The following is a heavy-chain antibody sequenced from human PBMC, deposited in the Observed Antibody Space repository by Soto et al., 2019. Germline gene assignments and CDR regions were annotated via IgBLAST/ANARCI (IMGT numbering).Heavy chain of an antibody. Sequence: GESLRISCKGSGYSFSNWWIAWVRQMPGKGLEYMGIIYPSDSQTRYSPSFQGQVTISADKSISTAYLQWSSLKAADTAIYYCARHGFYGDYSSNYFDPWGQGTLVTVSS. D-gene: IGHD4-17*01. CDR3: ARHGFYGDYSSNYFDP. CDR1: GYSFSNWW. J-gene: IGHJ5*02. V-gene: IGHV5-51*01. CDR2: IYPSDSQT.